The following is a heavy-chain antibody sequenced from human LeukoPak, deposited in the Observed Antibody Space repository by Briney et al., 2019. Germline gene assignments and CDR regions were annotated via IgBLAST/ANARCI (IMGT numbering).Heavy chain of an antibody. Sequence: SETLSLTCAVYGGSFSGYYWSWIRQPPGKGLEWIGYIYYSGSTNYNPSLKSRVTISVDTSKNQFSLNLNSVTAADTAVYYCARHLSSGYYALDYWGQGTLVTVSS. D-gene: IGHD3-22*01. CDR1: GGSFSGYY. CDR3: ARHLSSGYYALDY. J-gene: IGHJ4*02. V-gene: IGHV4-59*08. CDR2: IYYSGST.